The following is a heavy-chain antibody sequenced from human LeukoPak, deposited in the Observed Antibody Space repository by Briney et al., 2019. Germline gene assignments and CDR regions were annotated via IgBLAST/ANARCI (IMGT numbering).Heavy chain of an antibody. Sequence: SETLSLTCTVSGGSISSYYWSWIRQPPGKGLEWIAYVYYTGRTLYNPSLESRVTISVDTSKTQISLKLTSVTAADTAVFYCARHMSVSYDAFDLWGRGTPVTVSS. CDR1: GGSISSYY. CDR3: ARHMSVSYDAFDL. V-gene: IGHV4-59*08. CDR2: VYYTGRT. J-gene: IGHJ3*01. D-gene: IGHD3-10*01.